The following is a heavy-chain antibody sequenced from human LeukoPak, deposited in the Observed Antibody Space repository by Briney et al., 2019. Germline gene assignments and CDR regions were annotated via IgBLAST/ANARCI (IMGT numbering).Heavy chain of an antibody. Sequence: GGSLRLSCAASGFTFSSYSMNWVRQAPGKGLEWVSSISSSSSYIYYADSVKGRFTISRDNAKNSLYLQMNSLRAEDTAVYYCARGLRYNWNDGNYWGQGTLVTVSS. CDR3: ARGLRYNWNDGNY. D-gene: IGHD1-20*01. V-gene: IGHV3-21*01. CDR2: ISSSSSYI. J-gene: IGHJ4*02. CDR1: GFTFSSYS.